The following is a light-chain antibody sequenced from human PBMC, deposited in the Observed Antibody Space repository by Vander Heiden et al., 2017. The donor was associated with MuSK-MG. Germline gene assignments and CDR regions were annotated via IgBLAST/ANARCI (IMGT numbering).Light chain of an antibody. Sequence: DIVMTQSPLSLPVTPGKPASISCRSSQSLLHSNGKNYVDWYMQKPGQSPPLLLYSGFTRPFAVLPGFSGSGSCTAFTLKIIRGVAADVGVYYCWLAVQTRLTFGQGTKVEIK. J-gene: IGKJ1*01. CDR3: WLAVQTRLT. CDR1: QSLLHSNGKNY. V-gene: IGKV2-28*01. CDR2: SGF.